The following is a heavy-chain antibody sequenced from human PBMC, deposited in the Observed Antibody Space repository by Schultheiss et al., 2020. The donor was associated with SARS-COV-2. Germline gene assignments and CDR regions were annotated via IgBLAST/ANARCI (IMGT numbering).Heavy chain of an antibody. CDR3: ARDSGYYDSSGYYPPRY. CDR1: GFTFSSYG. J-gene: IGHJ4*02. Sequence: GGSLRLSCAASGFTFSSYGMHWVRQAPGKGLEWVSYISSSGSTIYYADSVKGRFTISRDNAKNSLYLQMNSLRAEDTAVYYCARDSGYYDSSGYYPPRYWGQGTLVTVSS. CDR2: ISSSGSTI. D-gene: IGHD3-22*01. V-gene: IGHV3-48*04.